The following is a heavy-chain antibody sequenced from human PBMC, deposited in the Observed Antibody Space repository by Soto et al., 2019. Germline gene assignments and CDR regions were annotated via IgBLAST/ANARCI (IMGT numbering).Heavy chain of an antibody. Sequence: SETLSLTCTVSGGSISSGDYYWSWIRQPPGNGLEWIGYTYFSGSTNYNPSLKSRVTISVDTSKNQFSLKLSSVTAADTAVYYCARVRGRLLRFDPWGQGTLVTVSS. V-gene: IGHV4-30-4*01. D-gene: IGHD2-15*01. CDR2: TYFSGST. CDR1: GGSISSGDYY. J-gene: IGHJ5*02. CDR3: ARVRGRLLRFDP.